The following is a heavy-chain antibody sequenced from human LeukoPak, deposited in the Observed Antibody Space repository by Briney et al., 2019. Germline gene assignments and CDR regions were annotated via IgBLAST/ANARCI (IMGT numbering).Heavy chain of an antibody. Sequence: GGSLRLSCAASGFTFSSYGMHWVRQAPGKGLEWVAVISYDGSNKYYADSVKGRFTISRDNSKNTPYLQMNGLRAEDTAVYYCAKDYDSSYTDYWGQGTLVTVSS. D-gene: IGHD3-22*01. V-gene: IGHV3-30*18. CDR3: AKDYDSSYTDY. J-gene: IGHJ4*02. CDR1: GFTFSSYG. CDR2: ISYDGSNK.